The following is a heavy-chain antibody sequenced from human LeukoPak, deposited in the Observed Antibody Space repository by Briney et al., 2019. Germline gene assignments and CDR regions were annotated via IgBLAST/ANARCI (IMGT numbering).Heavy chain of an antibody. CDR3: ARITGYDSSGYYVDY. V-gene: IGHV2-70*11. CDR1: GFSLSTSGMC. J-gene: IGHJ4*02. Sequence: SGPALVKPTQTLTLTRTFSGFSLSTSGMCLSWIRQPPGKALEWLARIDWDDDKYYSTSLKTRLTISKDTSKNQVVLTMTNMDPVDTATYYCARITGYDSSGYYVDYWGQGTLVTVSS. D-gene: IGHD3-22*01. CDR2: IDWDDDK.